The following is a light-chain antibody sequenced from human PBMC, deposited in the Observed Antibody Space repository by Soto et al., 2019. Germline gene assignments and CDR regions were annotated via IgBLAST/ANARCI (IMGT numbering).Light chain of an antibody. V-gene: IGKV1-9*01. CDR3: QQLNSYPRT. Sequence: DIHLTQSPSFLSASLGDRVTITFRASQGISSYLAWYQQKPGKAPKLLIYAASTLQSGVPSRFSGSGSGTEFTLTISSLQPEDFATYYCQQLNSYPRTFGQGTKVDI. J-gene: IGKJ1*01. CDR1: QGISSY. CDR2: AAS.